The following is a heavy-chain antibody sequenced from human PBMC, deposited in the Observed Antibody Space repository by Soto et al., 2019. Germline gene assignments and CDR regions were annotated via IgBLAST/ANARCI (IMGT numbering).Heavy chain of an antibody. Sequence: SESLSLTCTVAGGSISSTRYYWGWIRQPPGKGLEWIGTTYYTGSTYYNPSLKSRVTISVDMSKNQFSLKVRSVTAADTAVYYCVSGPGTTADYWGQGTLVTVSS. CDR3: VSGPGTTADY. V-gene: IGHV4-39*01. CDR1: GGSISSTRYY. J-gene: IGHJ4*02. D-gene: IGHD1-1*01. CDR2: TYYTGST.